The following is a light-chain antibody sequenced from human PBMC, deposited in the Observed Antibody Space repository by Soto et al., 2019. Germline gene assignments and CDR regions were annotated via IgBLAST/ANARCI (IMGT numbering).Light chain of an antibody. CDR1: QSVSSSY. V-gene: IGKV3-20*01. CDR3: QQYGSSPSLT. Sequence: EIVLTQSPGTLSLSPGERATLSCRASQSVSSSYLAWYQQKPGQAPRLLIYGASSRATGIPDRFSGSGSGTDFTLTISILEPEDFAVYYCQQYGSSPSLTFGGGTKV. J-gene: IGKJ4*01. CDR2: GAS.